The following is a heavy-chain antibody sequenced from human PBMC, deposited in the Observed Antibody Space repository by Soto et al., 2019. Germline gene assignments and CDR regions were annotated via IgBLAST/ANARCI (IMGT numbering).Heavy chain of an antibody. CDR3: ARDTHFWSGYYTHFDY. J-gene: IGHJ4*02. V-gene: IGHV3-7*05. Sequence: GGSLRLSCAASGFTFSSYWMSWVRQAPGKGLEWVANIKQDGSEKYYVDSVKGRFTISRDNAKNSLYLQMNSLRAEDTAVYYCARDTHFWSGYYTHFDYWGQGTLVTVSS. CDR2: IKQDGSEK. D-gene: IGHD3-3*02. CDR1: GFTFSSYW.